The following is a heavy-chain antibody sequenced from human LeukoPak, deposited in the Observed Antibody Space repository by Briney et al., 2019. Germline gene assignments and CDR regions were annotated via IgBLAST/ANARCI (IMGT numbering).Heavy chain of an antibody. CDR1: GFTFSSYS. CDR3: ASIAAAGTGNYYGMDV. CDR2: ISSSSSYI. V-gene: IGHV3-21*01. D-gene: IGHD6-13*01. Sequence: GGSLRLSCAASGFTFSSYSMNWVRQAPGKGLEWVSSISSSSSYIYYADSVKGRFTISRDNAKNSLYLQMNSLRAEDTAVYYCASIAAAGTGNYYGMDVWGQGTTVTVSS. J-gene: IGHJ6*02.